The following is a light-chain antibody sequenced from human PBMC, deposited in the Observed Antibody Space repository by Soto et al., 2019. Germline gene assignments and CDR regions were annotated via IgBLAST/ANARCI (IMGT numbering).Light chain of an antibody. CDR1: SSDVGGYNY. J-gene: IGLJ2*01. CDR3: SSYTSSSTPVV. V-gene: IGLV2-14*01. CDR2: DVS. Sequence: QSVLTQPASVYGSPGQSITISCTGTSSDVGGYNYVSWYQQHPGKAPKLMIYDVSKRPSGVSNRFSGSKSGNTASLTISGLQAEDEADYYCSSYTSSSTPVVFGGGTKLTVL.